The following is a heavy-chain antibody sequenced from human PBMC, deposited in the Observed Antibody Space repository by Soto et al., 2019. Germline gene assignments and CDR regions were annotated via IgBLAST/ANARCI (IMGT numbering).Heavy chain of an antibody. Sequence: QLQLQESGPGLVKPSETLSLTCTVSGGSISSSSFHWGWIRQPAGTGLEWIGSIYYSGSTYYSPSLKSRVTISVDTSKNQFSLKLSSVTAADTAVYYCARRERAAGTDWWFDPWGQGTLVTVSS. CDR2: IYYSGST. V-gene: IGHV4-39*01. J-gene: IGHJ5*02. CDR1: GGSISSSSFH. D-gene: IGHD6-13*01. CDR3: ARRERAAGTDWWFDP.